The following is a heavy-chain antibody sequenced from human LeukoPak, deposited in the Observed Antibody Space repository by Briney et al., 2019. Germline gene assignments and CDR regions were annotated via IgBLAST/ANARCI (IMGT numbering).Heavy chain of an antibody. Sequence: ASVKVSFKASGYTFTGYYMHWVRQAPGQGLEWMEWINPNSGGTNYAQKFQGWVTMTRDTSISTAYMELSRLRSDDTAVYYCARDGSITGTTGEFDYWGQGTLVTVSS. J-gene: IGHJ4*02. CDR1: GYTFTGYY. CDR2: INPNSGGT. CDR3: ARDGSITGTTGEFDY. V-gene: IGHV1-2*04. D-gene: IGHD1-7*01.